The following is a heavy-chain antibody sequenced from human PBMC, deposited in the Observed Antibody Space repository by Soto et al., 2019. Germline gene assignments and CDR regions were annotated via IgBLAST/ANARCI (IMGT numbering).Heavy chain of an antibody. Sequence: GGSLRLSCAASGFTFSSYAMSWVRQAPGKGLEWVSAISGSGGSTYYADSVKGQFTISRDNSKNTLYLQMNSLRAEDTAVYYCARDPYCSSTSCYGPCDYWGQGTLVTVSS. CDR2: ISGSGGST. J-gene: IGHJ4*02. CDR1: GFTFSSYA. D-gene: IGHD2-2*01. CDR3: ARDPYCSSTSCYGPCDY. V-gene: IGHV3-23*01.